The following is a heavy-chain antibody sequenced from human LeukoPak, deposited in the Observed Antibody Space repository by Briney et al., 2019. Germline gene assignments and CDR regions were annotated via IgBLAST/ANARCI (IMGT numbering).Heavy chain of an antibody. CDR3: AREVVTPGFDY. CDR1: GGSISSSSYY. V-gene: IGHV4-39*07. D-gene: IGHD4-23*01. Sequence: SETLSLTCTVSGGSISSSSYYWGWIRQPPGKGLEWIGSIYYSGCTYYNPSLKSRVTISVDTSKNQFSLKLSSVTAADTAVYYCAREVVTPGFDYWGQGTLVTVSS. CDR2: IYYSGCT. J-gene: IGHJ4*02.